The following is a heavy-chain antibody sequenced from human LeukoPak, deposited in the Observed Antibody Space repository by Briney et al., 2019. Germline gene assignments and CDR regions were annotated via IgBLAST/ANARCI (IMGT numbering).Heavy chain of an antibody. CDR1: GYTFTSYY. D-gene: IGHD6-6*01. CDR2: INPSGGST. V-gene: IGHV1-46*01. J-gene: IGHJ4*02. Sequence: ASVKVSCKASGYTFTSYYMHWVRQAPGQGLEWMGIINPSGGSTSYAQKFQGRVTMTRDMSTSTVYMELSSLRSEDTAVYYCAREGGSIAARPGFFDYWGQGTLVTVSS. CDR3: AREGGSIAARPGFFDY.